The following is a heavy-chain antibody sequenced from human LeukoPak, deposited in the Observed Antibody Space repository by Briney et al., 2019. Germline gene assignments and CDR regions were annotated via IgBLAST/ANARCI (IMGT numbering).Heavy chain of an antibody. CDR1: EYTFSVYH. CDR3: ATRYSTSSGWFDP. Sequence: ASVKVSCKAAEYTFSVYHIHWVRLAPGQGLEWMGWINPNSGDTNYAQKFQGRVAMTRDTSITTAYMELSRLRSDDTAVYYCATRYSTSSGWFDPWGQGTLVTVSS. V-gene: IGHV1-2*02. J-gene: IGHJ5*02. D-gene: IGHD6-13*01. CDR2: INPNSGDT.